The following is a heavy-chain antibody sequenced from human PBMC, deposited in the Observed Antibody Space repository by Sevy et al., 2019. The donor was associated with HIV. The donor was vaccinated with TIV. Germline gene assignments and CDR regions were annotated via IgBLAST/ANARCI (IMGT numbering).Heavy chain of an antibody. J-gene: IGHJ4*02. CDR3: ARYLVEIVATRGDYFDY. D-gene: IGHD5-12*01. V-gene: IGHV4-59*13. Sequence: SETLSLTCTVSGGSISSYYWSWIRQPPGKGLEWIGYIYYSGSTNYNPSLKSRVTISVDTSKNQFPLKLSSVTAADTAVYYCARYLVEIVATRGDYFDYWGQGTLVTVSS. CDR2: IYYSGST. CDR1: GGSISSYY.